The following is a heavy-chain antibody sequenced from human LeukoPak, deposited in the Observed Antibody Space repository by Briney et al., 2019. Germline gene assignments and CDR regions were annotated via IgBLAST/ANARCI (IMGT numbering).Heavy chain of an antibody. CDR3: ARGYSGPRGAYYYYMDV. CDR2: IYYSGST. Sequence: SETLSLTCTVSGGSISSSSYYWSWIRQPPGKGLEWIGYIYYSGSTNYNPSLKSRVTISVDTSKNQFSLKLSSVTAADTAVYYCARGYSGPRGAYYYYMDVWGKGTTVTISS. J-gene: IGHJ6*03. V-gene: IGHV4-61*01. CDR1: GGSISSSSYY. D-gene: IGHD5-12*01.